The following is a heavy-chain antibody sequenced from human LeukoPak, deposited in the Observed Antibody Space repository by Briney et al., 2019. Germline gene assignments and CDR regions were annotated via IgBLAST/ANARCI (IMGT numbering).Heavy chain of an antibody. CDR3: VRESASTITRHFDY. D-gene: IGHD4-11*01. V-gene: IGHV3-11*04. CDR1: GFTFSGYY. J-gene: IGHJ4*02. CDR2: ISGSDSAI. Sequence: PGGSLRLSCVASGFTFSGYYMSWIRQAPGKGLEWVSYISGSDSAIYYADSVKGRFTISRDNARNSLYLQMNSLRAEDTAVYYCVRESASTITRHFDYWGQGTLVTVSS.